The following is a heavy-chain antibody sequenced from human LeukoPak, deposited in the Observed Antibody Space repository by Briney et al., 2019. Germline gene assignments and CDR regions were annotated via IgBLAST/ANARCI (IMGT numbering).Heavy chain of an antibody. CDR2: ISVSGGST. V-gene: IGHV3-23*01. Sequence: PGGSLRLSCAASGFTFSTYAMSWVRQAPGKGLEWVSGISVSGGSTYYADSVKGRFTISRDNSKNTLYLQMNSLRAEDTAVYYCAKDGPNGPNYYYYMDVWGKGTTVTVSS. CDR1: GFTFSTYA. CDR3: AKDGPNGPNYYYYMDV. J-gene: IGHJ6*03. D-gene: IGHD2-8*01.